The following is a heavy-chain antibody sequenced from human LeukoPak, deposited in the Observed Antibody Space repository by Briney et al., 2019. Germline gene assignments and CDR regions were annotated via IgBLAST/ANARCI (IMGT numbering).Heavy chain of an antibody. D-gene: IGHD3-10*01. J-gene: IGHJ4*02. CDR1: AFSFNIYG. Sequence: GGSLRLSCAASAFSFNIYGMHWVRQAPGKGLEWVAVIWYDGSDKYYADSVKGRFTISRGNSKNTLYLEMNSLRAEDTAVYYCARDQGPVGSYFDYWGQGTLVTVSS. V-gene: IGHV3-33*01. CDR2: IWYDGSDK. CDR3: ARDQGPVGSYFDY.